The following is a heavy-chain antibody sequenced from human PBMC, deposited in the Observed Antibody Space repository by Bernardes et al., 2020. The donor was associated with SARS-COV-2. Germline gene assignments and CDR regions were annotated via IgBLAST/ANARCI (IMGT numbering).Heavy chain of an antibody. D-gene: IGHD4-17*01. J-gene: IGHJ4*02. CDR3: AKDWVDEYGGIDY. V-gene: IGHV3-23*01. CDR1: GSTFRSSA. CDR2: LSDSGGSP. Sequence: GGPLLLSCAASGSTFRSSAMTWVRQAPGPGLAWVSTLSDSGGSPYYADSVKGRFTISRDNSKNSLYLQMNTLRAEDTAVYYCAKDWVDEYGGIDYWGQGTLVTVSS.